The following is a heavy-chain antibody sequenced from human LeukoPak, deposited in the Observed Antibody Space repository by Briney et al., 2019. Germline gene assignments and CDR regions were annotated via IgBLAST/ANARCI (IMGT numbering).Heavy chain of an antibody. CDR2: ISGSSSYI. D-gene: IGHD1-26*01. CDR3: ARDRYSGSYSA. Sequence: GGSLRLSCAASGFTFSSYSMNWVRQAPGEGLEWVSSISGSSSYIYYADSVKGRFTISRDNAKNSLYLQMNSLRAEDTAVYYCARDRYSGSYSAWGQGTLVTVSS. V-gene: IGHV3-21*01. CDR1: GFTFSSYS. J-gene: IGHJ5*02.